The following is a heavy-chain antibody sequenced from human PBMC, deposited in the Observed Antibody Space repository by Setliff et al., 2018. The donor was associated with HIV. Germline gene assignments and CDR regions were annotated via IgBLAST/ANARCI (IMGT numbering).Heavy chain of an antibody. D-gene: IGHD6-19*01. CDR2: INSASGGT. Sequence: ASVKVSCKASGYTFTDNYIHWVRQAPGQGLEWMAWINSASGGTNYAQNFQGRVTVTRDTSINTVYLEVNGLKSDDTAVYYCANMQWASNAWYSFDYWGQGALVTVSS. J-gene: IGHJ4*02. CDR1: GYTFTDNY. CDR3: ANMQWASNAWYSFDY. V-gene: IGHV1-2*02.